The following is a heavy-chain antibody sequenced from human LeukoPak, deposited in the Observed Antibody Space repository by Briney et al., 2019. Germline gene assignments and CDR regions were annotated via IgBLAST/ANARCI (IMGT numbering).Heavy chain of an antibody. Sequence: GGSLRLSCAASGFTFSSYTMHWIRQAPGKGLEWVSSISGSNSYIFYADSVKGRFTASRDNAKDSLYLQMNSLRAEDTAVYYCARALTTLTYEGYWGQGTLVTVSS. CDR2: ISGSNSYI. J-gene: IGHJ4*02. V-gene: IGHV3-21*01. CDR1: GFTFSSYT. D-gene: IGHD1-1*01. CDR3: ARALTTLTYEGY.